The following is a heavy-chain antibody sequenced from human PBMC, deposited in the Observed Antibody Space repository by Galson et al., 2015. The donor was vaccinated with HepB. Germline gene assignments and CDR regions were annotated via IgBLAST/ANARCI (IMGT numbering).Heavy chain of an antibody. CDR3: ARGSRSWSFNYFDY. V-gene: IGHV3-30-3*01. Sequence: SLRLSCAASGFTFSSYAMHWVRQAPGKGLEWVAVISYDGSNKYYADSVKGRFTISRDNSKNTLYLQMNSLRAEDTAVYYCARGSRSWSFNYFDYWGQGTLVTVSS. CDR1: GFTFSSYA. D-gene: IGHD6-13*01. J-gene: IGHJ4*02. CDR2: ISYDGSNK.